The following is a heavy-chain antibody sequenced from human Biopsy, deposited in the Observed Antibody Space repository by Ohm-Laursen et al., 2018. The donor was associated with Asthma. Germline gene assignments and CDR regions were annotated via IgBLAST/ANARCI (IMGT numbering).Heavy chain of an antibody. CDR1: GASITTPNY. D-gene: IGHD6-19*01. V-gene: IGHV4-39*01. CDR3: ARHWSGNGWEDVHNWFDP. CDR2: VYYSGNT. J-gene: IGHJ5*02. Sequence: TLSLTCAVSGASITTPNYWAWIRQPPGRGLEWLCSVYYSGNTNYSLSLMSHPTMSVDSSVSQFSLRLSSATAADRGVYYCARHWSGNGWEDVHNWFDPWGPGIGVTVSS.